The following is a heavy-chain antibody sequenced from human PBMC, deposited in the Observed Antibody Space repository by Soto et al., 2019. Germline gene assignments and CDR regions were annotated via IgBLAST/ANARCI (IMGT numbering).Heavy chain of an antibody. Sequence: LSLTCTVPGGSISSSSYYWGWIRQPPGKGLEWNGNIYYSGSTYYNPSLKSRVTISVDTSKRQFSLKLNSVTAADTAVYYCVRSNILTGFYLVFFDVRGRAIPVTVSS. CDR2: IYYSGST. D-gene: IGHD3-9*01. V-gene: IGHV4-39*07. CDR1: GGSISSSSYY. CDR3: VRSNILTGFYLVFFDV. J-gene: IGHJ2*01.